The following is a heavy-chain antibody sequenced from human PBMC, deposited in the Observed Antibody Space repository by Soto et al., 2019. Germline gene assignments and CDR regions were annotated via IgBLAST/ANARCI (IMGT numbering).Heavy chain of an antibody. CDR1: VGSFNDYY. Sequence: SETLSLTCAVYVGSFNDYYWNWIRQPPGKGLEWIGEINHSENTNYNPSLKSRVTISVDTSKNQFSLKLSSVTAADTAVYYCARGLLDLVRGARDGMDVWGQGTTVT. V-gene: IGHV4-34*01. D-gene: IGHD3-10*01. CDR2: INHSENT. J-gene: IGHJ6*02. CDR3: ARGLLDLVRGARDGMDV.